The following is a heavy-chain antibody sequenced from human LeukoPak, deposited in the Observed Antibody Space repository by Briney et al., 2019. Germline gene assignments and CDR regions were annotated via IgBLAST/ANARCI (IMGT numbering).Heavy chain of an antibody. Sequence: SETLSLTCTVSGGSISYYYGSWIRQSPGKGLEWIGYIYYSGTTNYNPSLKSRVTISVDMSKNQFSLQLRSVTAADTAVYYCAREDPQTTVPEGMDVWGQGTTVTVSS. CDR3: AREDPQTTVPEGMDV. CDR1: GGSISYYY. J-gene: IGHJ6*02. V-gene: IGHV4-59*01. D-gene: IGHD4-17*01. CDR2: IYYSGTT.